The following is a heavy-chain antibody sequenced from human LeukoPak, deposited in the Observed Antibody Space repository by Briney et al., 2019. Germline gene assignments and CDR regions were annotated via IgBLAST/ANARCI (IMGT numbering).Heavy chain of an antibody. J-gene: IGHJ4*02. Sequence: SSVKVSCKASGYTFTSYYMHWVRQAPGQGLEWMGIINPSGGSTSYAQKFQGRVTMTRDTSTSTVYMELSSLRSEDTAVYYCAPAKLGIFILDYWGQGTLVAVSS. CDR3: APAKLGIFILDY. CDR2: INPSGGST. CDR1: GYTFTSYY. V-gene: IGHV1-46*03. D-gene: IGHD7-27*01.